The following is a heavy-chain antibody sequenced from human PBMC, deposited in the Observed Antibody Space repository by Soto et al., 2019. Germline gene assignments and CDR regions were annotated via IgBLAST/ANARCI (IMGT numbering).Heavy chain of an antibody. Sequence: EVQLVVSGGGLVQPGGSLRLSCAASGFTVSSNFMSWVRQAPGKGLEWVSIIYSDGSTYYADSVKGRFTISRDNSKNTLYLQMISLGADDTAVYYCASRRNPYGAYDYWGQGTLVTVSS. D-gene: IGHD4-17*01. J-gene: IGHJ4*02. CDR1: GFTVSSNF. V-gene: IGHV3-66*01. CDR2: IYSDGST. CDR3: ASRRNPYGAYDY.